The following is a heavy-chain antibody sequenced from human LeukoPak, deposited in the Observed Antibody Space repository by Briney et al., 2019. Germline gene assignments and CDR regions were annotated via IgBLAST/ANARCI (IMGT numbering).Heavy chain of an antibody. CDR2: VYYSGST. CDR1: GGSISSSSYY. V-gene: IGHV4-39*01. D-gene: IGHD3-22*01. CDR3: ARRGYYDSSGYYYL. Sequence: SETLSLTCTVSGGSISSSSYYWGWIRQPPGKGLEWIGSVYYSGSTYYNPSLKSRVTTSVDTSKNQFSLKLSSVTAADTAVYYCARRGYYDSSGYYYLWGQGTLVTVSS. J-gene: IGHJ4*02.